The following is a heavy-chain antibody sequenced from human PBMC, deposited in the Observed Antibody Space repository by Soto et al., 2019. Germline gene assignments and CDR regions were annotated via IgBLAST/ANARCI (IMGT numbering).Heavy chain of an antibody. CDR3: ARAYSYCSGGSCYSFYYYYYMDV. V-gene: IGHV1-18*01. Sequence: ASVKVSCKASGYTFTNYGISWVRQAPGHGLEWMGWISGYNGNTNYAQKFQGRVTVTTDTSTSTAYMELRSLRSDDTAVYYCARAYSYCSGGSCYSFYYYYYMDVWGKGTTVTSP. J-gene: IGHJ6*03. D-gene: IGHD2-15*01. CDR1: GYTFTNYG. CDR2: ISGYNGNT.